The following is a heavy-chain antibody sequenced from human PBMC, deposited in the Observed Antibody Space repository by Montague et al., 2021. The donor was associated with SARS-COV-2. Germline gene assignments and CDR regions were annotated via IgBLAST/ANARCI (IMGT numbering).Heavy chain of an antibody. V-gene: IGHV3-48*03. CDR2: IGASGSST. CDR1: GITFSTYE. D-gene: IGHD6-19*01. Sequence: SLRLSCAASGITFSTYEMIWVRQAPGKGLEWVSSIGASGSSTHYADSVKGRFTISRDNAKSSLFLQMDSLRVEDTAIYYCECPGSSDWYHWFDPWGQGTLVTVSS. J-gene: IGHJ5*02. CDR3: ECPGSSDWYHWFDP.